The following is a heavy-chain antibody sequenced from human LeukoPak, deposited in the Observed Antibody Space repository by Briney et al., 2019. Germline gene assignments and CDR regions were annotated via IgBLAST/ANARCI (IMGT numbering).Heavy chain of an antibody. CDR1: GFTVSSNY. V-gene: IGHV3-53*05. CDR3: AKDSGKSAGIAVSRAPQDY. CDR2: IYSGGST. Sequence: PGGSLRLSCAASGFTVSSNYMSWVRQAPGKGLEWVSVIYSGGSTYYADSVKGRFTISRDNSKNTLYLQMNSLRTEDTAVYYCAKDSGKSAGIAVSRAPQDYWGQGTLVTVSS. J-gene: IGHJ4*02. D-gene: IGHD6-19*01.